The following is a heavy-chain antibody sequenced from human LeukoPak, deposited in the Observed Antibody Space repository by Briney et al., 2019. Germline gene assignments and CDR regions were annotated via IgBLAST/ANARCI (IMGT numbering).Heavy chain of an antibody. D-gene: IGHD3-22*01. CDR1: GFTSSDYY. J-gene: IGHJ4*02. CDR2: ISSSSSYT. V-gene: IGHV3-11*06. Sequence: PGGSLRLSCAASGFTSSDYYMSWIRQAPGKGLEWVSYISSSSSYTNYADSVKGRFTISRDNAKNSLYLQMNSLRAEDTAVYYCARGGVYDSSGYKVYWGQGTLVTVSS. CDR3: ARGGVYDSSGYKVY.